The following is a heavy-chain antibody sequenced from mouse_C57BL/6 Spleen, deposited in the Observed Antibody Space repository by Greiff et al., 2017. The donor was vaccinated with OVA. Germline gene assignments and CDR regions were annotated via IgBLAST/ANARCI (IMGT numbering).Heavy chain of an antibody. CDR3: ARIARDYDREAWFAY. D-gene: IGHD2-4*01. V-gene: IGHV8-8*01. CDR2: IWWDDDK. Sequence: QVTLKESGPGILQPSQTLSLTCSFSGFSLSTFGMGVGWIRQPSGKGLEWLVHIWWDDDKYYTPALKSRLTISKDTSKNQVFLKIANVDTADTATYYCARIARDYDREAWFAYWGQGTLVTVSA. J-gene: IGHJ3*01. CDR1: GFSLSTFGMG.